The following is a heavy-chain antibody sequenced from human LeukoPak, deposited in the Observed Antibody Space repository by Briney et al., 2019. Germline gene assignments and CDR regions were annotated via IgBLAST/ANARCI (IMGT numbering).Heavy chain of an antibody. CDR3: ARKTYCSGGRCYGENWFDP. V-gene: IGHV4-59*08. D-gene: IGHD2-15*01. J-gene: IGHJ5*02. CDR2: SFYTGNA. CDR1: GGSISGYH. Sequence: SETLSLTCTVTGGSISGYHWNWIRQSPGKGLEWIANSFYTGNADYNPSLKSRVTISLDTSKNEISLILSSVTAADTAVYYCARKTYCSGGRCYGENWFDPWGQGTLVTVSS.